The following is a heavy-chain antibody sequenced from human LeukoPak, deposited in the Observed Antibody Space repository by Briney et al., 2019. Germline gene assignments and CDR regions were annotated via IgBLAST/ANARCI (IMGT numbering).Heavy chain of an antibody. Sequence: PGGSLRLSCAASGFTVSSSCMSWVRQAPGKGLEWVPVIYYSGSTYYADSVKGRFTISRDNSKNTLYLQMNSLRAEDTAVYYCARGLYYYDSSGYYYYWGQGTLVTVSS. CDR2: IYYSGST. V-gene: IGHV3-53*01. CDR1: GFTVSSSC. J-gene: IGHJ4*02. CDR3: ARGLYYYDSSGYYYY. D-gene: IGHD3-22*01.